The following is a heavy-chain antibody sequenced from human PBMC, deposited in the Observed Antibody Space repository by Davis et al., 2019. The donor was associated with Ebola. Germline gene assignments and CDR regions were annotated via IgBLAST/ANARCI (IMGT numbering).Heavy chain of an antibody. J-gene: IGHJ4*02. V-gene: IGHV4-34*01. CDR2: IDHKGKT. CDR3: ASPHQIRGKDFCDL. D-gene: IGHD2-2*01. Sequence: PGGSLRLSCALYGGSFSDYSWSLIRQSPGKGLEWIGEIDHKGKTYYNPSLKSRVTISKDTSRNYFSLQLRSVSAADTAVYYCASPHQIRGKDFCDLWGQGTLVTVSS. CDR1: GGSFSDYS.